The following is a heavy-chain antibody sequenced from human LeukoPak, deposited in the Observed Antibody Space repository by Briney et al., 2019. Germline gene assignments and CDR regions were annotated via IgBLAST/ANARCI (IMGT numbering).Heavy chain of an antibody. CDR1: GYSFTSYG. CDR2: INPYNGNT. D-gene: IGHD6-19*01. CDR3: ARDSAGVIAVAAVVDY. Sequence: ASVKVSYKASGYSFTSYGITWVRQAPGQGLEWMGWINPYNGNTNYAQKLQGRVTMTTDTSTSTAYMDLRSLRSDDTAVYYCARDSAGVIAVAAVVDYWGQGTLVTVSS. J-gene: IGHJ4*02. V-gene: IGHV1-18*01.